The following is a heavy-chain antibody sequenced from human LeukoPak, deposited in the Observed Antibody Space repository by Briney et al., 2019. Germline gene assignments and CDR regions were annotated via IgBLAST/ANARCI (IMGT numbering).Heavy chain of an antibody. V-gene: IGHV4-30-2*01. CDR1: GGSISSGGYS. J-gene: IGHJ4*02. D-gene: IGHD7-27*01. Sequence: SETLSLTCAVSGGSISSGGYSCSWIRQPPGKGLEWIGYIHRSGSTYYNPSLKSRVTISVDRSKNQVSLKVTSVTATDTAVYYCARSNWGMDYWGQGTLVTVSS. CDR2: IHRSGST. CDR3: ARSNWGMDY.